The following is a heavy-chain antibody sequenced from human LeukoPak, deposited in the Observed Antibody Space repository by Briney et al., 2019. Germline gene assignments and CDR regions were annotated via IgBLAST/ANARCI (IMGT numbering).Heavy chain of an antibody. J-gene: IGHJ4*02. D-gene: IGHD5-24*01. Sequence: GESLKISCKGSGYGFTSYWIGWVRQMPGKGLEWMGIIYPGDSDTRYDPSFQGQVTISADRSTSTAYLQWSSLRASDTAMYYCARASRDGYNQNFDHWGQGTLVTVSS. V-gene: IGHV5-51*01. CDR1: GYGFTSYW. CDR3: ARASRDGYNQNFDH. CDR2: IYPGDSDT.